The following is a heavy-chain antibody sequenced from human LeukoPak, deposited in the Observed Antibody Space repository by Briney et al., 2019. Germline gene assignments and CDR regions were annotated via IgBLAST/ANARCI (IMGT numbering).Heavy chain of an antibody. J-gene: IGHJ4*02. CDR1: GITFSNAC. V-gene: IGHV3-15*01. CDR2: ILSKTDGGTA. CDR3: TTQRAGAFDY. D-gene: IGHD3-10*01. Sequence: GGSLRLSCAASGITFSNACMTWGRRAPGKGLECGARILSKTDGGTANYAEPVKGRFTISRDDSKDTVYLQMNSLKSEDTAAYYCTTQRAGAFDYWGQGTLVTVSS.